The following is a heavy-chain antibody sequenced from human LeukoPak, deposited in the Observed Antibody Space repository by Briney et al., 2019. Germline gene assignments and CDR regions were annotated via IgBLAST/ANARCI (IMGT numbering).Heavy chain of an antibody. D-gene: IGHD4-17*01. J-gene: IGHJ4*02. CDR3: ARDYGDYGFDY. CDR2: ISGSGGST. V-gene: IGHV3-23*01. Sequence: GGSLRLSCAASGFTFSRYAMSWVRQAPGKGLEWVSVISGSGGSTNYADSVKGRFTISRDNSKSMLYLQMNSLRAEDTAVYYCARDYGDYGFDYWGQGTLVTVSS. CDR1: GFTFSRYA.